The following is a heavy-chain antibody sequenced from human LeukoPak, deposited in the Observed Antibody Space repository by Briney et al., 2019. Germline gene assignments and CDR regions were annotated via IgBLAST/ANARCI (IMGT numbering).Heavy chain of an antibody. CDR3: ARVRGTLYYDFWSGDPSYYYMDV. V-gene: IGHV4-38-2*01. CDR2: IYHSGST. CDR1: GYSISSGYY. Sequence: SETLSLTCAVSGYSISSGYYWGWIRQPPGKGLEWIGSIYHSGSTYYNPSLKSRVTISVDTSKNQFSLKLSPVTAADTAVYYCARVRGTLYYDFWSGDPSYYYMDVWGKGTTVTVSS. J-gene: IGHJ6*03. D-gene: IGHD3-3*01.